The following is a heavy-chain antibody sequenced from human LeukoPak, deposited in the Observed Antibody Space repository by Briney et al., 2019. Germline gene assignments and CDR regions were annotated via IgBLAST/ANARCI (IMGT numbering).Heavy chain of an antibody. CDR2: IYYSGST. V-gene: IGHV4-59*01. D-gene: IGHD6-19*01. Sequence: SETLSLTCTVSGGSISSYYWSWIRQPPGKGLEWIGYIYYSGSTNYNPSLKSRVTISVDTSKNQFSPKLSSVTAADTAVYYCARFVAGTGIYFDYWGQGTLVTVSS. CDR1: GGSISSYY. J-gene: IGHJ4*02. CDR3: ARFVAGTGIYFDY.